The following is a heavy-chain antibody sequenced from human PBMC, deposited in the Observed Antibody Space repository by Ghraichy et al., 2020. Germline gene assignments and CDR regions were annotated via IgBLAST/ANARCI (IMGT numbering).Heavy chain of an antibody. D-gene: IGHD6-19*01. V-gene: IGHV4-61*01. Sequence: SETLSLTCTVSGGSVSSGSYYWSWIRQPPGKGLEWIGYVYYSGSTNSNPSLKSRVTISVDTSKNQFSLRLSSVTAADTAVYYCARDRRGGSGWYFDYWGQGTLVTVSA. J-gene: IGHJ4*02. CDR3: ARDRRGGSGWYFDY. CDR1: GGSVSSGSYY. CDR2: VYYSGST.